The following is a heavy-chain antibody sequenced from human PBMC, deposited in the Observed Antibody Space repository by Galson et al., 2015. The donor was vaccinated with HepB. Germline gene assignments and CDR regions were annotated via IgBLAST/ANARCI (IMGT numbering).Heavy chain of an antibody. Sequence: LRLSCAASGFTFNSYAMSWVRQAPGRGLEWVSSISGRGDNTYYADSVKGRFTISRDNSKKMVFLQMNNLRAEDTALYYCGKDPVRASYRPYGMDVWGQGTTVTVSS. D-gene: IGHD5-18*01. J-gene: IGHJ6*02. CDR3: GKDPVRASYRPYGMDV. V-gene: IGHV3-23*01. CDR1: GFTFNSYA. CDR2: ISGRGDNT.